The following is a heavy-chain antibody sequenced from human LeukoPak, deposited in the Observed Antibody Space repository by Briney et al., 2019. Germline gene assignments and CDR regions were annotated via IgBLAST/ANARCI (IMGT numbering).Heavy chain of an antibody. D-gene: IGHD3-22*01. CDR3: ARDPGDSSGYYHFDY. CDR1: GFTLSSYA. CDR2: ISYDGSNK. Sequence: GGSLRLSYAASGFTLSSYAMHWVRQAPGKGLEWVALISYDGSNKYYADSVKGRFTISRDNSKNTLYLQMNSLRAEDTAVYYCARDPGDSSGYYHFDYWGQGTLVTVSS. J-gene: IGHJ4*02. V-gene: IGHV3-30*04.